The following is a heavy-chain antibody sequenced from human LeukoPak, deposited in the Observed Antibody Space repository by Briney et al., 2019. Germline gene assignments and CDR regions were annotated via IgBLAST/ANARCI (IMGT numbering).Heavy chain of an antibody. CDR2: ISGSGGST. J-gene: IGHJ4*02. CDR3: ANTPLDSNGYYFDY. D-gene: IGHD6-25*01. V-gene: IGHV3-23*01. CDR1: GFTFSSYA. Sequence: PGGSLRLSCAASGFTFSSYAMSWVRQAPGKGLEWVSAISGSGGSTYYADSVKGRFTISRDNSKNTLYLQMNSLRAGDTAVYYCANTPLDSNGYYFDYWGQGTLVTVSS.